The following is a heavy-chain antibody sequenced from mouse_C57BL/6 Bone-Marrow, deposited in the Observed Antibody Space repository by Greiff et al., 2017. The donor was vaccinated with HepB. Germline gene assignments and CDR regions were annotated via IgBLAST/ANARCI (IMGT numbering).Heavy chain of an antibody. D-gene: IGHD1-1*01. V-gene: IGHV5-12*01. CDR3: ARHQNYYGSSYGDAMDY. CDR2: ISNGGGST. Sequence: EVKLVESGGGLVQPGGSLKLSCAASGFTFSDYYMYWVRQTPEKRLEWVAYISNGGGSTYYPDTVKGRFTISRDNAKNTLYLQMSRLKSEDTAMYYCARHQNYYGSSYGDAMDYWGQGTSVTVSS. J-gene: IGHJ4*01. CDR1: GFTFSDYY.